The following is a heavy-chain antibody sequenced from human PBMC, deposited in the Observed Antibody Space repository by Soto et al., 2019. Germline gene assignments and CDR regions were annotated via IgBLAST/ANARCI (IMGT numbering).Heavy chain of an antibody. CDR2: ITPGNGDT. D-gene: IGHD1-26*01. CDR1: GYNFLGFH. V-gene: IGHV1-2*02. Sequence: GASVKVSCKTSGYNFLGFHIHWVRQAPGQGLEWMGGITPGNGDTNYAQPFQGRVTLTRDTSIDTAYMDLSGLKSDDTAVYYCARERIAGPFDNWGQGTLVTVSS. J-gene: IGHJ4*02. CDR3: ARERIAGPFDN.